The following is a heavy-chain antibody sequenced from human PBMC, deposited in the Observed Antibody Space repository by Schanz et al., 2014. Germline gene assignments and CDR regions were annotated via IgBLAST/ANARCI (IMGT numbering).Heavy chain of an antibody. CDR2: ISASGGTI. CDR1: GFTFSAYA. V-gene: IGHV3-23*01. J-gene: IGHJ5*01. D-gene: IGHD2-15*01. CDR3: AKTPREYCNYDNCPNWFDS. Sequence: EVQLLESGGGLVQPGGSLRLSCAASGFTFSAYAMTWVRQIPGKGLEWVSAISASGGTIYYADSMKGRFTVSRDNAENALYLQMNSLRAEDTAVYYCAKTPREYCNYDNCPNWFDSWGQGTLVTASS.